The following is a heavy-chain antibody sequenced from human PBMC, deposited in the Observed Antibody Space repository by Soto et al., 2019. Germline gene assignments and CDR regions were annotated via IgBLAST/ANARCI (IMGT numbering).Heavy chain of an antibody. J-gene: IGHJ4*02. D-gene: IGHD6-13*01. CDR3: AKENGYSSSWFEFDY. CDR1: GFTFSSYA. CDR2: ISGSGGST. V-gene: IGHV3-23*01. Sequence: VPLLESGGGLVQPGGSLRLSCAASGFTFSSYAMSWVRQAPGKGLEWVSAISGSGGSTYYADSVTGRFTISRDNSKNTLYLQMNSLRAEDTAVYYCAKENGYSSSWFEFDYWGQGTLVTVSS.